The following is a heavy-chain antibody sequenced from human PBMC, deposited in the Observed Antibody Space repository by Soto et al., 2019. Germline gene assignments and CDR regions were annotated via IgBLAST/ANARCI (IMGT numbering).Heavy chain of an antibody. D-gene: IGHD3-10*01. CDR2: ISYDGSNK. V-gene: IGHV3-30-3*01. CDR3: ASLITMVRGVINDAFDI. Sequence: PGGSLRLSCAASGFTFSSYAMHWVHQAPGKGLEWVAVISYDGSNKYYADSVKGRFTISRDNSKNTLYLQMNSPRAEDTAVYYCASLITMVRGVINDAFDIWGQGTMVTVSS. CDR1: GFTFSSYA. J-gene: IGHJ3*02.